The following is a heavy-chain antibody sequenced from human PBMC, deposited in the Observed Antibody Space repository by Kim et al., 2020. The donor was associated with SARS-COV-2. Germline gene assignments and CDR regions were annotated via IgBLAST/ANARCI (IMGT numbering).Heavy chain of an antibody. V-gene: IGHV4-4*02. D-gene: IGHD3-22*01. CDR1: GGAISSSNG. CDR3: ARERSYYDSSGSYGTYYYYGMDV. J-gene: IGHJ6*02. Sequence: SETLSLTFSVSGGAISSSNGWSWDRQPPGQGLEWIGEIYHSGSTNYNPSLKSRVTISVDKSKNPFSLKLSSVTAADTVVYYCARERSYYDSSGSYGTYYYYGMDVWGQGTTVPVSS. CDR2: IYHSGST.